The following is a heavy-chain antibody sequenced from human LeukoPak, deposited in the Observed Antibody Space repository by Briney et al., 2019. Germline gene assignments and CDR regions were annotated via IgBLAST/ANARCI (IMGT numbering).Heavy chain of an antibody. CDR1: GFTFKLYW. Sequence: GGSLRLSCAASGFTFKLYWMHWVRHAPEKGPVWVSRINDDGSSTSYADSVKGRFTISRDDAKNTLYLQMNSLRAEDTAVYYCVRGGASTWSWGQGTLVTVSS. CDR2: INDDGSST. V-gene: IGHV3-74*01. D-gene: IGHD2-15*01. J-gene: IGHJ5*02. CDR3: VRGGASTWS.